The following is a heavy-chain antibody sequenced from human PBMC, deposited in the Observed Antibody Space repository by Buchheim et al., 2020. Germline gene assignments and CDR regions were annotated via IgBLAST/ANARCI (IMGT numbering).Heavy chain of an antibody. D-gene: IGHD3-10*01. CDR2: ISGSGGST. Sequence: EVQLLESGGGLVQPGGSLRLSCAASGFTFSSYAMSWVRQAPGKGLEWVSAISGSGGSTYYADSVKGRFTIYRDNSKNTLYLQMNGLRAEDTAVYYCAKDRDGGVRGVHNPYNWFDPWGQGTL. J-gene: IGHJ5*02. CDR3: AKDRDGGVRGVHNPYNWFDP. CDR1: GFTFSSYA. V-gene: IGHV3-23*01.